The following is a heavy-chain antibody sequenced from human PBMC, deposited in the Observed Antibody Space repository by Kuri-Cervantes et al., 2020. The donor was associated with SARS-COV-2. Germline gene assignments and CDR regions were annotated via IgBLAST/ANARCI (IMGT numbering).Heavy chain of an antibody. Sequence: GGSLRLSCAASGFTFSSYSMNWVRQAPGKGLEWVSSISSSSSYIYYADSVKGRFTISRDNAKNSLYLQMNSLRAEDTAVYYCARGKRLYCSSTSCYRMSYYYYYMDVWGKGTTVTVSS. CDR3: ARGKRLYCSSTSCYRMSYYYYYMDV. D-gene: IGHD2-2*02. J-gene: IGHJ6*03. V-gene: IGHV3-21*01. CDR2: ISSSSSYI. CDR1: GFTFSSYS.